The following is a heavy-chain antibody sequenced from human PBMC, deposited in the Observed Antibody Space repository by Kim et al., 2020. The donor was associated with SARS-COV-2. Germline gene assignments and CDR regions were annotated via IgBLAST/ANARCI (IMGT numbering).Heavy chain of an antibody. V-gene: IGHV3-48*03. Sequence: GGSLRLSCAASGFTFITSEMNGVRHAPGKVLELVLYIYLRGSTGYYADSVKVRFTLSRDNAKNSLYLQMNSLIAEDTAIYYCAIYDYGGNSFVDALDIWGHWTMVPVSA. CDR3: AIYDYGGNSFVDALDI. J-gene: IGHJ3*02. CDR1: GFTFITSE. CDR2: IYLRGSTG. D-gene: IGHD4-17*01.